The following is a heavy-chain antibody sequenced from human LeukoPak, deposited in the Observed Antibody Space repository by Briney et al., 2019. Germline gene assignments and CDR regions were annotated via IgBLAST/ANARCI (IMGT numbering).Heavy chain of an antibody. Sequence: GGSLRLSCAASGFTFSSYGMNWVRQPPGKGLEWVAVIWYDGSNKYYADSVRGRFTISRDNSKSTLYLQMNSLRAEDTAVYYCAKWPRSISLNDKDVWGQGSTVTVYS. CDR2: IWYDGSNK. J-gene: IGHJ6*02. V-gene: IGHV3-33*06. D-gene: IGHD3-3*02. CDR1: GFTFSSYG. CDR3: AKWPRSISLNDKDV.